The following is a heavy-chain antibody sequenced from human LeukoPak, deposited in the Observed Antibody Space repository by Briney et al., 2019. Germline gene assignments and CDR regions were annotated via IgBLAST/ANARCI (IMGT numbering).Heavy chain of an antibody. CDR2: IYTSGST. Sequence: PSETLSLTCTVSGYSISSGYYWGWIRQPPGKGLEWIGRIYTSGSTNYNPSLKSRVTMSVDTSKNQFSLKLSSVTAADTAVYYCARHYVSSAYYFDYWGQGTLVTVSS. J-gene: IGHJ4*02. CDR3: ARHYVSSAYYFDY. CDR1: GYSISSGYY. V-gene: IGHV4-38-2*02. D-gene: IGHD3-22*01.